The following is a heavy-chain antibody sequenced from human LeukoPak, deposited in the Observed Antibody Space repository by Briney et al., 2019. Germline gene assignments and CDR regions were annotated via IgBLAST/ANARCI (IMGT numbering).Heavy chain of an antibody. Sequence: PGGSLRLSCVGSGLNLRDHAMHWVRHVPGKGLEWVSGIYWDGRTDCADSVRGRFTTSRDNAKNSLYLQMNSLRVEDTALYYCTKDVLAGGLDYWGPGTLVTVSS. D-gene: IGHD2-15*01. CDR2: IYWDGRT. J-gene: IGHJ4*01. CDR3: TKDVLAGGLDY. CDR1: GLNLRDHA. V-gene: IGHV3-9*01.